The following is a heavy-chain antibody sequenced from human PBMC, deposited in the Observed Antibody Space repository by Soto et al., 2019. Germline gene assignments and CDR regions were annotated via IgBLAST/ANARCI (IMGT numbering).Heavy chain of an antibody. CDR1: GYTFTRYG. CDR2: ISGYNGDT. V-gene: IGHV1-18*01. CDR3: AKNEQPPYYYYGMDV. J-gene: IGHJ6*02. Sequence: QGQLVQSGGEVKKPGASVKVSCKACGYTFTRYGISWVRQAPGQGLEWMGWISGYNGDTKYAQKFQGRVTMTVDTSTTTVYMELRSLTSDDRAVYYCAKNEQPPYYYYGMDVWGQGTTFTVSS.